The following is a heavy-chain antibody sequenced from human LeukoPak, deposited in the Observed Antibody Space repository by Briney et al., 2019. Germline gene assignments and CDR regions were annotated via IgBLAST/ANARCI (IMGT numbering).Heavy chain of an antibody. D-gene: IGHD3-10*01. Sequence: SETLSLTCSVSGGSISSSSYYWGWIRQPPGKGLEWIGTFHYSGSTYYNPSLKSRVTISVNMSKNQFSLKLSSVTAADTAIYYCARGEPRGGWFGELLPWGQGTLVTVSS. CDR2: FHYSGST. J-gene: IGHJ5*02. CDR1: GGSISSSSYY. CDR3: ARGEPRGGWFGELLP. V-gene: IGHV4-39*07.